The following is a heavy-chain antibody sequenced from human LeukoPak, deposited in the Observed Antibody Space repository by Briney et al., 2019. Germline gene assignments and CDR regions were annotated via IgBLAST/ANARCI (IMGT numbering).Heavy chain of an antibody. J-gene: IGHJ6*03. Sequence: GGSLRLSCAASGFPFSRYWMSWVRQAPGKGLEWVANIKQDGSEKNYVGSVKGRFTISRDNAKNSLYLQMNSLRAEDTAVYYCARDSATVVRGVAIYYYYYYMDVWGKGTTVTISS. D-gene: IGHD3-10*01. CDR3: ARDSATVVRGVAIYYYYYYMDV. CDR1: GFPFSRYW. CDR2: IKQDGSEK. V-gene: IGHV3-7*01.